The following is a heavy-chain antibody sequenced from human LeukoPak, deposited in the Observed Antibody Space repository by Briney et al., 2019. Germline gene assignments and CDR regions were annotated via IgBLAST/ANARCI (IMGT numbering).Heavy chain of an antibody. J-gene: IGHJ4*02. Sequence: SGGSLRLSCAASGFTFSNFAMSWVRQAPGKGLEWVSSISGSGDRTNYADSVKGRFTISRDNFKNMLYLQMNSLRAEDTAVYYCAKVRTWGLGDYYFYWGQGTLVTVSS. CDR1: GFTFSNFA. CDR2: ISGSGDRT. CDR3: AKVRTWGLGDYYFY. V-gene: IGHV3-23*01. D-gene: IGHD2-21*01.